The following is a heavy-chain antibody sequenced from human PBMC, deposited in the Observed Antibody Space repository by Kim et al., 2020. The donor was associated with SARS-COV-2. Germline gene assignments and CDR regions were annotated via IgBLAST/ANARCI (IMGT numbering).Heavy chain of an antibody. CDR3: AKGICSRGTCQRLFFDS. V-gene: IGHV3-23*01. Sequence: GGSLRLSCAASEFTFSSYAMNWVRQAPGKGLEWVSTISGSGSSTYYADSVKGRFSISRDNSKNTLFLQMNSLRADDTAIYYCAKGICSRGTCQRLFFDS. CDR1: EFTFSSYA. J-gene: IGHJ4*01. CDR2: ISGSGSST. D-gene: IGHD2-15*01.